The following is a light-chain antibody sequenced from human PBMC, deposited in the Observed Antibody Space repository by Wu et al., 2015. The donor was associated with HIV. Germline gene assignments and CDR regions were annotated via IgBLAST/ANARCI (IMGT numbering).Light chain of an antibody. J-gene: IGKJ1*01. V-gene: IGKV3-11*01. Sequence: EIVLTQSPATLSLSPGRRATLSCRASQSIARDLAWYQQKPGQSPRLLIYGASDRATGIPDRLSGSGSGTDFTLTISSLEPEDFAVYYCQHRSNWPTFGQGTKVEIQ. CDR2: GAS. CDR1: QSIARD. CDR3: QHRSNWPT.